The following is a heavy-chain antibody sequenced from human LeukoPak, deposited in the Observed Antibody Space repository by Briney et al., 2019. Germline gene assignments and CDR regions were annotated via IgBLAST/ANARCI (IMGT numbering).Heavy chain of an antibody. Sequence: AGGSLRLSCAASGFTFSNYWMNWVRRAPGKGLEWVANIKQDGSDKYYVDSVKGRFTISRDNAKNSLYLQMNSLRAEDTAVYYCAREKGNYDGYYNYYMDVWGKGTTVTVSS. J-gene: IGHJ6*03. CDR1: GFTFSNYW. V-gene: IGHV3-7*01. CDR2: IKQDGSDK. D-gene: IGHD4-11*01. CDR3: AREKGNYDGYYNYYMDV.